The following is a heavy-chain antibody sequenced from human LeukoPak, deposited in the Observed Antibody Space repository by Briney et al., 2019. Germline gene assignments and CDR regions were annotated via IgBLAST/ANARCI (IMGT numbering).Heavy chain of an antibody. CDR1: GGSFSNGYW. D-gene: IGHD6-13*01. J-gene: IGHJ5*02. Sequence: SETLSLTCAISGGSFSNGYWWSWVRQSPGKGLEFIGQISRIGTTNYNPSLRSRVSISMDKSQNLFSLNLTSVTAADTAVYYCARQPHSPYGSSRGNWFDPWGQGTLVTVSS. V-gene: IGHV4-4*02. CDR3: ARQPHSPYGSSRGNWFDP. CDR2: ISRIGTT.